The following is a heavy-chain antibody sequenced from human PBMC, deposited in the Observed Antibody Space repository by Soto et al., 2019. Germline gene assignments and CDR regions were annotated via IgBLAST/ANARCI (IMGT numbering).Heavy chain of an antibody. Sequence: TGGSLRLSCAASGFTLSSYWMSWVRQGPGKGLEWVASIKQDGSEKYYVDSVKGRFTISRDNAKNSLYLQMNSLRAEDTALYYCAKLARGGSSRSDYWGQGTLVTVSS. CDR2: IKQDGSEK. V-gene: IGHV3-7*03. CDR3: AKLARGGSSRSDY. J-gene: IGHJ4*02. CDR1: GFTLSSYW. D-gene: IGHD6-13*01.